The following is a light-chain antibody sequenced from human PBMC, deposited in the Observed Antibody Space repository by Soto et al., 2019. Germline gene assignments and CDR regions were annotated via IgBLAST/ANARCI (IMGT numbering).Light chain of an antibody. J-gene: IGKJ5*01. CDR2: GDS. CDR1: QSVSGY. Sequence: VWTLSAGTLALYAGETATLGCRASQSVSGYIGWYQQKPGQAPRLLIYGDSNRATGIPARFSCSGSGTDFTLTISSLEPEDFSVYYCQQRYNWPITFGQGTRLEIK. V-gene: IGKV3-11*01. CDR3: QQRYNWPIT.